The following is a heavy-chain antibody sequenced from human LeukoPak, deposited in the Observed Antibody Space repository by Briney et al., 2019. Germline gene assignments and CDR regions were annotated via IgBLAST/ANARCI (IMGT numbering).Heavy chain of an antibody. Sequence: SVKVSCKASGGTFSSYAISWVRQAPGQGLEWMGGIIPIFGTANYAQKFQGRVTITADESTSTAYMELSSLRPEDTAVYYCVLAAAGTVDYWGQGTLVTVSS. J-gene: IGHJ4*02. V-gene: IGHV1-69*13. CDR3: VLAAAGTVDY. CDR2: IIPIFGTA. D-gene: IGHD6-13*01. CDR1: GGTFSSYA.